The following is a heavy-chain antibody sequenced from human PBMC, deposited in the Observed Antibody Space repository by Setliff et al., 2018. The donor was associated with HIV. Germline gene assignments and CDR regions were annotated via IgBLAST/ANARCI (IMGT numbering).Heavy chain of an antibody. CDR2: INSAGSGA. Sequence: GGSLRLSCAVSGFTVNSHYMAWVRQAPGKGLEWVSIINSAGSGAHFADSVKGRFNISRDNSKKTLYLQMNNLRGEDTALYYCVKERRYNWDPPWGYFDYWGQGALVTVSS. CDR3: VKERRYNWDPPWGYFDY. V-gene: IGHV3-23*03. CDR1: GFTVNSHY. J-gene: IGHJ4*02. D-gene: IGHD1-20*01.